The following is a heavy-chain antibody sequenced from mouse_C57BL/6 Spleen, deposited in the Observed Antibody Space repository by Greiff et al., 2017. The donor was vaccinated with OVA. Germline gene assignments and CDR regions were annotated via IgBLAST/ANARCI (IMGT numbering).Heavy chain of an antibody. D-gene: IGHD4-1*01. J-gene: IGHJ4*01. CDR1: GYTFTDYY. V-gene: IGHV1-26*01. CDR2: INPNNGGT. Sequence: VQLQQSGPELVKPGASVKISCKASGYTFTDYYMNWVKQSHGKSLEWIGDINPNNGGTSYNQKFKGKATLTVDKSSSTAYMELRSLTSEDSAVYYCARRVGRWYAMDYWGQGTSVTVSS. CDR3: ARRVGRWYAMDY.